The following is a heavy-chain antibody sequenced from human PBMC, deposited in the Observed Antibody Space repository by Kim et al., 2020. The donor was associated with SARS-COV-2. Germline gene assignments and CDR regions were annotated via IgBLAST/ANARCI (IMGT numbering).Heavy chain of an antibody. J-gene: IGHJ3*02. V-gene: IGHV3-NL1*01. Sequence: GGSLRLSCAASGFTFSSYDMHWVRQAPGKGLEWVAFISSGSSNTYYADSVKGRFTISRDNSKNTLYLQMNSLRAEDTAVYYCAKAPGGYDFGLSFDIWGQGTMVTVSS. CDR2: ISSGSSNT. CDR1: GFTFSSYD. CDR3: AKAPGGYDFGLSFDI. D-gene: IGHD5-12*01.